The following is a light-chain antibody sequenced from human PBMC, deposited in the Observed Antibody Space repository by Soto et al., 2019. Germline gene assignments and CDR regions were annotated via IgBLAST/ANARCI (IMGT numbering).Light chain of an antibody. CDR1: QSLSNSF. CDR2: GAS. J-gene: IGKJ4*01. Sequence: EILLTQAPGTLSLSPGDRATLSCWASQSLSNSFLAWYQQKPGQTPGLLISGASIRATDIPDRFSGSGSGTDFTLTISRLEPEDFAVYFCQQYGRLPLSFGGGTKVDIK. CDR3: QQYGRLPLS. V-gene: IGKV3-20*01.